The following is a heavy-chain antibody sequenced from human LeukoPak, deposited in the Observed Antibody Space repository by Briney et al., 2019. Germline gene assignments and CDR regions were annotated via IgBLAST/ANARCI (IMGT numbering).Heavy chain of an antibody. V-gene: IGHV7-4-1*02. J-gene: IGHJ4*02. CDR2: INTDTGNP. Sequence: ASVKVSCKASGYTFTSYAMNWVRQAPGQGLEWMGWINTDTGNPTYAQGFTGRFVFSLDTSVTTAYLQISSLKGEDTAVYYCARDKDYGSGSPPWDYWGQGTLVTVSS. CDR3: ARDKDYGSGSPPWDY. CDR1: GYTFTSYA. D-gene: IGHD3-10*01.